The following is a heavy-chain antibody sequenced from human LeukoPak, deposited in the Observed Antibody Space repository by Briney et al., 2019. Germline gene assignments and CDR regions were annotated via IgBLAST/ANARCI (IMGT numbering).Heavy chain of an antibody. J-gene: IGHJ4*02. V-gene: IGHV3-30*18. D-gene: IGHD2-21*02. CDR3: AKERHSVTAFDY. CDR2: ISFGESNK. Sequence: GGSLRLSCVASGFIFSSYGMHWIRQAPGKGLEWVAVISFGESNKYYADSVKGRFTISRDNSQNTLYLQMNSLRAEDTAVYYCAKERHSVTAFDYWGQGTLATVSS. CDR1: GFIFSSYG.